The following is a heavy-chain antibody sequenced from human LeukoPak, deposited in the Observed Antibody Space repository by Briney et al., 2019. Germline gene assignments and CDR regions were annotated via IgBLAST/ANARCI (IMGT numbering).Heavy chain of an antibody. D-gene: IGHD4-17*01. V-gene: IGHV1-8*02. CDR1: GYTFTSYD. Sequence: VASVKVSCKASGYTFTSYDINWVRQATGQGLEWMGWMNPNSGNTGNAQKFTGRGPLTRNTSTSTAYLELSSLRPEGTALSYCARGAYGGRGLYYWGQGTLVTVSS. J-gene: IGHJ4*02. CDR2: MNPNSGNT. CDR3: ARGAYGGRGLYY.